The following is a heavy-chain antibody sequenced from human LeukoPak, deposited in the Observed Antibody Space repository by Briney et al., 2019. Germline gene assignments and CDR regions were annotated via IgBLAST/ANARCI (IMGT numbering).Heavy chain of an antibody. D-gene: IGHD3-10*01. CDR2: IYYSGST. V-gene: IGHV4-59*01. CDR1: GGSISSYY. J-gene: IGHJ4*02. Sequence: TSETLSLTCTVSGGSISSYYWSWIRQPPGKGLEWIGYIYYSGSTNYNPSLKSRVTISVDTSKNQFSLKLSSVTAADTAVYYCARAPMVRGVINWPFDYWGQGTLVTVSS. CDR3: ARAPMVRGVINWPFDY.